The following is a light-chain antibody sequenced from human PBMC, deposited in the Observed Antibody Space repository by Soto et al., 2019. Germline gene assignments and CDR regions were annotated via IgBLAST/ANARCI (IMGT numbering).Light chain of an antibody. Sequence: EIVLTQSPGTLSLSPGERATLSCRASQSVSSSYLAWYQHKPGQAPRLLIYGASSRATGIPDRFSGSGSGRDFTLTISRLEPEDFAVYYCKQYGSTSWTFGQGTKVDVK. CDR2: GAS. J-gene: IGKJ1*01. CDR3: KQYGSTSWT. V-gene: IGKV3-20*01. CDR1: QSVSSSY.